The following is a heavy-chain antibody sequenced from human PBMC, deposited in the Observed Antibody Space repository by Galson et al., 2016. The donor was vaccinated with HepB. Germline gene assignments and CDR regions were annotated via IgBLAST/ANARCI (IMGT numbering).Heavy chain of an antibody. J-gene: IGHJ5*02. D-gene: IGHD2-8*01. CDR1: GFTFNRFW. Sequence: SGAEVKKPGASLRLSCAGSGFTFNRFWMSWVRQSPGKGLEWVANIKDDGSQKYYADSVKGRFIISRDNARRSVFLQMNSLRVDDTAVYYCARGDCTSSFCYTIWFDPWGQGTQVTVSS. V-gene: IGHV3-7*01. CDR3: ARGDCTSSFCYTIWFDP. CDR2: IKDDGSQK.